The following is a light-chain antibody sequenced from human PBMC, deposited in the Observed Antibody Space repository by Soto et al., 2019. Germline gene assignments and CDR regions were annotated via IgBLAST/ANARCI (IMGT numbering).Light chain of an antibody. V-gene: IGKV3-15*01. Sequence: EIVVTQSPATLSVSPGERATLSCRASQSVSSNLAWYQQKSGQAPRLLIYVASTRAAGVPARFSGSGSGTEFTLTISSLQSEDFAVYYCHQYNNWLGTFGGGTKVEIK. CDR2: VAS. CDR1: QSVSSN. CDR3: HQYNNWLGT. J-gene: IGKJ4*01.